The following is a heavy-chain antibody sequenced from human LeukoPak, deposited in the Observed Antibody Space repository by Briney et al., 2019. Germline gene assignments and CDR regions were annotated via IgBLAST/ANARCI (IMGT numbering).Heavy chain of an antibody. CDR3: ARTNYYETSGWASGLSPFDM. CDR1: GNNFATHW. J-gene: IGHJ3*02. D-gene: IGHD3-22*01. CDR2: IYPVDSDT. V-gene: IGHV5-51*01. Sequence: GESLKISCKGSGNNFATHWIAWVRQTPGKGLEWIGVIYPVDSDTRYSPTFQGQVTISVDKSTSTAYLQWSSLKASDTAIYYCARTNYYETSGWASGLSPFDMWGRGTIVTVSS.